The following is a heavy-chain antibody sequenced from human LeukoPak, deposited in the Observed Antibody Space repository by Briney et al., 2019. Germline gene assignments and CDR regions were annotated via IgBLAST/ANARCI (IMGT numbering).Heavy chain of an antibody. Sequence: GGSLRLSCAASGFTFSSYEMNWVRQAPGKGLEWVSYIHNSGTTTYYADSVKGRFTISRDNAKNSLYLQMNSLRAEDTGVYYCARDPPDYWGQGILVTVSS. CDR2: IHNSGTTT. CDR1: GFTFSSYE. V-gene: IGHV3-48*03. J-gene: IGHJ4*02. CDR3: ARDPPDY.